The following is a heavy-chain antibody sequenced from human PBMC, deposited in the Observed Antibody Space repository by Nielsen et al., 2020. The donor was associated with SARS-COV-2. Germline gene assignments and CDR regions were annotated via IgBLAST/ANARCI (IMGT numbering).Heavy chain of an antibody. CDR2: IYYSGST. CDR3: ATENVDKRDYGLDV. CDR1: GGSISSYY. V-gene: IGHV4-59*01. D-gene: IGHD5-12*01. J-gene: IGHJ6*02. Sequence: GSLRLSCTVSGGSISSYYWSWIRQPPGKGLEWIGYIYYSGSTNYNPSLKSRVTISVDTSKNQFSLKLSSVTAADTAVYYCATENVDKRDYGLDVWGQGTTVTVSS.